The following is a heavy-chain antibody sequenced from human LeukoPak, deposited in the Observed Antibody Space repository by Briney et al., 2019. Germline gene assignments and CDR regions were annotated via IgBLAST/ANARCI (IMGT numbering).Heavy chain of an antibody. V-gene: IGHV1-69*04. CDR2: IIPILGIA. D-gene: IGHD6-13*01. CDR1: GGTFSSYT. Sequence: SVKVSCKASGGTFSSYTISWVRQAPGQGLEWMGRIIPILGIANYAQKFQGRVTITADKSTSTAYMELSSLRSEDTAVYYCARDCLSSSWYAEGFYFDYWGQGTLVTVSS. CDR3: ARDCLSSSWYAEGFYFDY. J-gene: IGHJ4*02.